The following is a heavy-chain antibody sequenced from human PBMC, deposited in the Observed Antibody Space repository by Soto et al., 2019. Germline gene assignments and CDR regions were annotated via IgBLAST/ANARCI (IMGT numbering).Heavy chain of an antibody. CDR2: IYHSGST. CDR3: ARTPLNCSSTSCYGMNWFDP. V-gene: IGHV4-4*02. Sequence: PSETLSLTCAVSSGSISSSNWWSWVRQPPGKGLEWIGEIYHSGSTNYIPSLKSRVTISVDKSKNQFSLKLSSVTAADTAVYYCARTPLNCSSTSCYGMNWFDPWGQGTLVTVSS. D-gene: IGHD2-2*01. J-gene: IGHJ5*02. CDR1: SGSISSSNW.